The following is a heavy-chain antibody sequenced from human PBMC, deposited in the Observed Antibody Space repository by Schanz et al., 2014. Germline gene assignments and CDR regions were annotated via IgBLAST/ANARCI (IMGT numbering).Heavy chain of an antibody. CDR1: GFTVSSNY. J-gene: IGHJ4*02. D-gene: IGHD6-19*01. V-gene: IGHV3-66*01. Sequence: EVQLVESGGGLVQPGGSLRLSCAASGFTVSSNYMSWVRQAPGKGLEWVSITYSGGSTYYADSVKGRFTISRDNSKNTLYLLMNSLGAEDTAVYYCAKDLISGWSGFDYWGQGTLXTVSS. CDR3: AKDLISGWSGFDY. CDR2: TYSGGST.